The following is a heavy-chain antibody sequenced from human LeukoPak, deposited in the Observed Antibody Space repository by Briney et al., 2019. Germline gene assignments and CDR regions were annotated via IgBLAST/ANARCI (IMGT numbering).Heavy chain of an antibody. D-gene: IGHD6-19*01. CDR2: IYSGGST. Sequence: GGSLRLSCAASGFTVSSNYMSWVRQAPGKGLEWVSVIYSGGSTYYADSVKGRFTISRDNSKNTLYLQMNSLRAEDTAVYYCARDFMSAVADYWGQGTLVTVSS. J-gene: IGHJ4*02. V-gene: IGHV3-66*01. CDR1: GFTVSSNY. CDR3: ARDFMSAVADY.